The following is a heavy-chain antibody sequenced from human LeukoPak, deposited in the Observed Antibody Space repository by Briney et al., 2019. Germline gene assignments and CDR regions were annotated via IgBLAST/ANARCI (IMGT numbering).Heavy chain of an antibody. D-gene: IGHD4-17*01. V-gene: IGHV1-24*01. CDR3: ATDRQLRGLPEAGFDP. CDR2: FDPEDGET. CDR1: GYTLTVLS. Sequence: GASVKVSCKVSGYTLTVLSMHWVRQAPGKGLEWMGGFDPEDGETIYAQKFQGRVTMTEDTSTDTAYMELSSLRSEDTAVYYCATDRQLRGLPEAGFDPWGQGTLVTVSS. J-gene: IGHJ5*02.